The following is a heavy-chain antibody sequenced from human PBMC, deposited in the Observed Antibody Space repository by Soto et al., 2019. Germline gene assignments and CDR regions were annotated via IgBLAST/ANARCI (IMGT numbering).Heavy chain of an antibody. CDR1: GYTFTSYD. J-gene: IGHJ6*02. CDR2: MNPNSGNT. D-gene: IGHD6-19*01. Sequence: ASVKVSCKASGYTFTSYDINWVRQATGQGLEWMGWMNPNSGNTGYAQKFQGRVTMTRNTSISTAYMELSSLRSEDTAVYYCARGPTFSSGWYVSYYYHGMDVWGQGTTVTVSS. CDR3: ARGPTFSSGWYVSYYYHGMDV. V-gene: IGHV1-8*01.